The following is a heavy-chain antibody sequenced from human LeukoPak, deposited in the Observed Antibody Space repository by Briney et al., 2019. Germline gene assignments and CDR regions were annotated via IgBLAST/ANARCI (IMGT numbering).Heavy chain of an antibody. V-gene: IGHV5-51*01. CDR2: IYPSDSDI. CDR1: GYTFTTYW. Sequence: GESLKISCKGSGYTFTTYWSGWGRQMPGKGLEGMGIIYPSDSDIRISPSFQGQVTISVDKSINTAYLQWSSLKASDTAIYYCARRAVVIGVGYFDYWGQGTLVTVSS. CDR3: ARRAVVIGVGYFDY. D-gene: IGHD4-23*01. J-gene: IGHJ4*02.